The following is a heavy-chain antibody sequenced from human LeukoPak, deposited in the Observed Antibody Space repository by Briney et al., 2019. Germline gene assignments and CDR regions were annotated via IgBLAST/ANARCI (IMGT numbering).Heavy chain of an antibody. CDR1: GFTFSSYA. Sequence: GGTLRLSCAASGFTFSSYAMSWVRQAPGKGLEWVSAISGSGGSTYYADSVKGPFTISRDNSKNTLYLQMNSLRAEDTAVYYCAKDTVVGATLAYWGQGTLVTVSS. V-gene: IGHV3-23*01. J-gene: IGHJ4*02. D-gene: IGHD1-26*01. CDR2: ISGSGGST. CDR3: AKDTVVGATLAY.